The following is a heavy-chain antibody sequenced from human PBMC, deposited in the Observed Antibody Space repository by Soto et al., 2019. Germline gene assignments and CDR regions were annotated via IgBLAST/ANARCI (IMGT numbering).Heavy chain of an antibody. CDR3: AIDCSGGSCYDEYFQH. CDR2: IYSGGST. Sequence: EVQLVESGGGLVQPGGSLRLSCAASGFTVSSNYMSWVRQAPGKGLEWVSVIYSGGSTYYADSLKGRYTISRDNSKNTMYIQMNSLRAEDTAVYYCAIDCSGGSCYDEYFQHWGQGTLVTVSS. CDR1: GFTVSSNY. J-gene: IGHJ1*01. V-gene: IGHV3-66*01. D-gene: IGHD2-15*01.